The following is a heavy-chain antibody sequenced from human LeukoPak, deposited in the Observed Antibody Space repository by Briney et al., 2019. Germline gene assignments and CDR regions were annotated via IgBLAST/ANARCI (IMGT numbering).Heavy chain of an antibody. J-gene: IGHJ2*01. CDR3: AREPHYYGSIGPFL. CDR2: IYRGGST. Sequence: GGSLRLSCAASGFTLSNNYMSWVRQAPGKGLEWVSVIYRGGSTYYTDAVKGRFSISRDDSKNTLYLQMNSLRAEDTALYYCAREPHYYGSIGPFLWGRGTLVTVSS. CDR1: GFTLSNNY. V-gene: IGHV3-66*01. D-gene: IGHD3-22*01.